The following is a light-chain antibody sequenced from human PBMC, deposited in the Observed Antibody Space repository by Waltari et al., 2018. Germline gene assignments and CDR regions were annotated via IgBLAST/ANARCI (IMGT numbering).Light chain of an antibody. V-gene: IGLV2-23*01. Sequence: QSALTQPASVSGSPGQWITISCTGTSCDIASDNLVSWYQQHPGKAPKLIIYEANKRPSGVSSRFSGSKSGNTASLTISGPQAEDEANYYCYAYAGTRGVFGTGTKVTVL. CDR1: SCDIASDNL. J-gene: IGLJ1*01. CDR2: EAN. CDR3: YAYAGTRGV.